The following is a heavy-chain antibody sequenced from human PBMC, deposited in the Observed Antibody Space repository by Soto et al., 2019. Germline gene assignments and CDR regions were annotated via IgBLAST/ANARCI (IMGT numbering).Heavy chain of an antibody. D-gene: IGHD6-13*01. Sequence: EVQLVESGGGLVKPGGSLRLSCAASGFTFSSYSMNWVRQAPGKGLEWVSSISSSSSYIYYADSVKGRFTISRDNAKNSLYLQMNSLRAADTAVYYCAREAAAAGTGYDYWGQGTLVTVSS. CDR1: GFTFSSYS. V-gene: IGHV3-21*01. CDR3: AREAAAAGTGYDY. J-gene: IGHJ4*02. CDR2: ISSSSSYI.